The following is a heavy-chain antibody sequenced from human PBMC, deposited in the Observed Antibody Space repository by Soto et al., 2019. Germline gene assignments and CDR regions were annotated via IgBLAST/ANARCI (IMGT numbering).Heavy chain of an antibody. D-gene: IGHD3-3*01. V-gene: IGHV4-59*01. CDR1: GGSISSYY. Sequence: QVQLQESGPGLVTPSETLSLTCTVSGGSISSYYWSWIRQPPGKGLEWIGYIYYSGSTNYNPSLKSRVTISVDTSKNQFSLELSSVTAADTAVYYCARDQEDYDFWSGPNWYFDLWGRGTLVTVSS. J-gene: IGHJ2*01. CDR2: IYYSGST. CDR3: ARDQEDYDFWSGPNWYFDL.